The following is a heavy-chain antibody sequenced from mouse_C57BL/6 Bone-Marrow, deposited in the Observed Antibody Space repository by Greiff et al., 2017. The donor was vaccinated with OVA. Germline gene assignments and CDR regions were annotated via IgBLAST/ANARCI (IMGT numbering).Heavy chain of an antibody. D-gene: IGHD1-1*01. J-gene: IGHJ2*01. Sequence: EVQGVESGEGLVKPGGSLKLSCAASGFTFSSYAMSWVRQTPEKRLEWVAYISSGGDYIYYADTVKGRFTISRDNARNTLYLQMSSLKSEDTAMYYWTRDRNSFYYYGSSGFDYWGQGTTLTVSS. CDR3: TRDRNSFYYYGSSGFDY. V-gene: IGHV5-9-1*02. CDR1: GFTFSSYA. CDR2: ISSGGDYI.